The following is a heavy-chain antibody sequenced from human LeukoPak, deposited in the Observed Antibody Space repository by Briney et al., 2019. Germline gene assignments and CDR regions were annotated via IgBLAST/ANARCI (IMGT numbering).Heavy chain of an antibody. J-gene: IGHJ4*02. CDR1: GFTFSTYT. CDR2: IGNNGGGI. Sequence: GGSLRLSCAASGFTFSTYTMYWVRHPPGKRLEWVSIIGNNGGGIHYADSVKGRFTISRDNFKNALYLQMNSLRAEDTAIYYCVRDNLENQWLERSYWGQGTLVTVSS. CDR3: VRDNLENQWLERSY. V-gene: IGHV3-23*01. D-gene: IGHD6-19*01.